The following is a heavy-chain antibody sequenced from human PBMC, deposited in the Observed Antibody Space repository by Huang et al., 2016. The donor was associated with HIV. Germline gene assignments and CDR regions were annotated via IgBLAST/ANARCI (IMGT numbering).Heavy chain of an antibody. CDR3: VRGGNSVRYFDL. V-gene: IGHV4-30-4*08. CDR2: IYYSGTT. J-gene: IGHJ2*01. D-gene: IGHD1-1*01. Sequence: QVQLQESGPGLVKPSQTLPLTCTVSGGPINSGAYSWNWIRQPPGKGLEWIRNIYYSGTTYYSQYLKRRLAMSIDMSKSQFSLKLNSVAAADTAVYYCVRGGNSVRYFDLWGRGTLITVSS. CDR1: GGPINSGAYS.